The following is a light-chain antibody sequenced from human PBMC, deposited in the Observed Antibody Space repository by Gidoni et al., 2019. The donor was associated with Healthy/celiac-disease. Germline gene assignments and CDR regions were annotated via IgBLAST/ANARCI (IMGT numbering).Light chain of an antibody. J-gene: IGKJ3*01. V-gene: IGKV1-9*01. CDR3: QQVGA. CDR2: AAS. Sequence: DIQLTQSPSFLSASVGDRVTITCRASQGISSYLAWYQQKPGKAPKLLIYAASTLQSGVPSRFSGSGSGTEFTLTISSLQPEDFATYYCQQVGAFGPGTKVDIK. CDR1: QGISSY.